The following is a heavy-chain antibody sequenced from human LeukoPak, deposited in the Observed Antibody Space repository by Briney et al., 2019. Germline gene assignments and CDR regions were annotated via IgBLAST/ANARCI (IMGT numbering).Heavy chain of an antibody. J-gene: IGHJ4*02. Sequence: ASVKVSCKASGYTFTSYAMHWVRQAPGQRLEWMGWINAGNGNTKYSQKFQGRVTITRDTSASTAYMEPSSLRSEDTAVYYCARAYSSGWSPNFDYWGQGTLVTVSS. V-gene: IGHV1-3*01. CDR2: INAGNGNT. CDR3: ARAYSSGWSPNFDY. D-gene: IGHD6-19*01. CDR1: GYTFTSYA.